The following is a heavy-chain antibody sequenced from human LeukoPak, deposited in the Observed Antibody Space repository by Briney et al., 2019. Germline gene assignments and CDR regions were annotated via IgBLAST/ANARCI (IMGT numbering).Heavy chain of an antibody. D-gene: IGHD3-3*01. J-gene: IGHJ4*02. Sequence: SETLSLTCTVSGDSISTYYWSWIRQPPGKRLEWIGYIYFSGTTSYNPSLKSRGTVSVDTSKTQFSLGLSSVTAADTALYYCARPGPLYDIWSAQFYFDYWGQGTLVTVSS. CDR2: IYFSGTT. V-gene: IGHV4-59*08. CDR3: ARPGPLYDIWSAQFYFDY. CDR1: GDSISTYY.